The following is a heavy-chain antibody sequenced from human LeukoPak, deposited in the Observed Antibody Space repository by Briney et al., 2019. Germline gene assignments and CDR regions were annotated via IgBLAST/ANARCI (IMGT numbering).Heavy chain of an antibody. CDR2: FDPEDGET. V-gene: IGHV1-24*01. CDR1: GYTLTELS. D-gene: IGHD4-17*01. J-gene: IGHJ5*02. Sequence: GASVKVSCKVSGYTLTELSMHWVRQAPGKGLEWMGGFDPEDGETIYAQKLQGRVTMTEDTSTDTAYMELSSLRSEDTAVYYCATDLHNFGDSATSFDPWGQGTLVTVSS. CDR3: ATDLHNFGDSATSFDP.